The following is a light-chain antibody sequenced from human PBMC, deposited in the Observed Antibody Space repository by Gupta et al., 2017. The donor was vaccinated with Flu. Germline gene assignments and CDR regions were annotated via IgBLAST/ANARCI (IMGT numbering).Light chain of an antibody. V-gene: IGKV3-20*01. CDR1: QSESSSN. Sequence: IVLTQSPDTVSLSPGERATLTCRASQSESSSNLAWYQQQTGQDPRLLIYDASSRATGVADRFSGSGSGTDFTLTISRLEPEDSAVYYCQQYSSSTLNFGGGTKVEIK. J-gene: IGKJ4*01. CDR2: DAS. CDR3: QQYSSSTLN.